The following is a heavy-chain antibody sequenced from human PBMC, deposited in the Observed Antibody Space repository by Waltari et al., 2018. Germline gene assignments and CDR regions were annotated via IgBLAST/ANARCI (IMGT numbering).Heavy chain of an antibody. V-gene: IGHV3-23*01. Sequence: ASGFTFRSYAMNWVRQAPGKGLEWVSLISAAGDSAYYIDSVKGRFTGSRDNSKNTLYLQINSLRVEDTAIYYCAKNLLSSGSYDGGNHWGQGTLVTVSS. CDR3: AKNLLSSGSYDGGNH. CDR1: GFTFRSYA. CDR2: ISAAGDSA. D-gene: IGHD3-10*01. J-gene: IGHJ5*02.